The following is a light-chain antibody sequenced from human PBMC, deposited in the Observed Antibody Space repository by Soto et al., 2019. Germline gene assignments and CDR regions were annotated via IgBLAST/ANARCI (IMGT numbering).Light chain of an antibody. V-gene: IGKV3-20*01. CDR2: DAS. CDR1: QSVARSH. J-gene: IGKJ3*01. CDR3: QQYGSAPFT. Sequence: EIVLTQSPGTLSLSPGERATLSCRSSQSVARSHLAWYRQKPGQTPRXXIYDASSRDTGIPDRISGSGSGTDFTLTISRLEPEDFAVYYCQQYGSAPFTFGPGTQVDIK.